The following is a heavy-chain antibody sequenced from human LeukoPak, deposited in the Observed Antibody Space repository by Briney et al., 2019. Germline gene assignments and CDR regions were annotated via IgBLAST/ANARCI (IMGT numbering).Heavy chain of an antibody. CDR2: ISSSSSTI. V-gene: IGHV3-48*01. Sequence: SGGSLRLSCAASGFTFSSYSMNWVRQAPGKGLEWVSYISSSSSTIYYADSVKGRFTISRDNAKNSLYLQMNSLRAEDTAVYYCARVPYSSSRLFDYWGQGTLVTVSS. CDR1: GFTFSSYS. J-gene: IGHJ4*02. D-gene: IGHD6-6*01. CDR3: ARVPYSSSRLFDY.